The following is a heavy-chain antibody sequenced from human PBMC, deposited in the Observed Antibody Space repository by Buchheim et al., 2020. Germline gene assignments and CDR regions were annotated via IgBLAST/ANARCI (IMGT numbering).Heavy chain of an antibody. J-gene: IGHJ6*02. V-gene: IGHV3-23*01. D-gene: IGHD6-13*01. CDR1: GFTFSSYA. CDR2: ISGSGGST. CDR3: ASTGLIAAAGRWYGMDV. Sequence: EVQLLESGGGLVQPGGPLRLSCAASGFTFSSYAMGWVRQAPGKGLEWVSAISGSGGSTYYADSVKGRFTISRDNSKNTLYLQMNSLRAEDTAVYYCASTGLIAAAGRWYGMDVWGQGTT.